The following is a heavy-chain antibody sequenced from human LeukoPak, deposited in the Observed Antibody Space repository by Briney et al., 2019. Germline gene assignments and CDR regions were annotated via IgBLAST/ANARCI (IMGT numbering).Heavy chain of an antibody. Sequence: ASVKFSCKVSGYTLTELSMRWVRQAPGKGLEWMGGFDPEDGETIYAQKFQGRVTMTEDTSTDTAYMELSSLRSEDTAVYYCATDVYSSSWSFDYWGQGTLVTVSS. CDR3: ATDVYSSSWSFDY. D-gene: IGHD6-13*01. CDR1: GYTLTELS. CDR2: FDPEDGET. J-gene: IGHJ4*02. V-gene: IGHV1-24*01.